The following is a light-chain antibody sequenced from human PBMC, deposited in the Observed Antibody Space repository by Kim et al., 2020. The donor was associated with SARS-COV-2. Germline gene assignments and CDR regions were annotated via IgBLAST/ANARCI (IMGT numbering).Light chain of an antibody. Sequence: EVVLTQSPDSLSVSPGQRATLSCRASQSVSNNLAWFQQKPGQAPRLLFYGASTRAPGIPARFSGSGSGTEFTLTIISLQSEDFAVYYCQQYNNWPRGYTFGQGTKLEIK. V-gene: IGKV3-15*01. CDR1: QSVSNN. CDR3: QQYNNWPRGYT. CDR2: GAS. J-gene: IGKJ2*01.